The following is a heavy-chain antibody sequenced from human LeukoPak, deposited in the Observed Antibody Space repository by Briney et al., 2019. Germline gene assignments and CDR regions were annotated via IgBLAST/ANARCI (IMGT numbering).Heavy chain of an antibody. D-gene: IGHD3-9*01. CDR3: ARDHDILTGYLFDY. CDR1: GYTFTSYA. Sequence: ASVKVSCKASGYTFTSYAMHWVRQAPGQRLEWMGWINAGNGNTKYSQKLQGRVTIARDTSASTAYMELSSLRSEDTAVYYCARDHDILTGYLFDYWGQGTLVTVSS. J-gene: IGHJ4*02. V-gene: IGHV1-3*01. CDR2: INAGNGNT.